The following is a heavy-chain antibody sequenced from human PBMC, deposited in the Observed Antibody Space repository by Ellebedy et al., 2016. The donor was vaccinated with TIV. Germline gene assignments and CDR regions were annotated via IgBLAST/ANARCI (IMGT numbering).Heavy chain of an antibody. CDR2: IYYSGST. CDR3: ARQWRYCGGDCSYWYFDL. V-gene: IGHV4-59*08. Sequence: MPGGSLRLSCTVSGGSISSYYWSWIRQPPRKGLEWIGYIYYSGSTNYNPSLKSRVTISVDTSKNQFSLKLSSVTAADTAVYYCARQWRYCGGDCSYWYFDLWGRGTLVTVSS. D-gene: IGHD2-21*02. J-gene: IGHJ2*01. CDR1: GGSISSYY.